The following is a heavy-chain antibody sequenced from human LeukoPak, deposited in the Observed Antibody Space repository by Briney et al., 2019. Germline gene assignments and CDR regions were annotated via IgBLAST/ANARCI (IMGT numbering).Heavy chain of an antibody. CDR1: GYSISSGYY. D-gene: IGHD2-2*01. V-gene: IGHV4-38-2*01. Sequence: SETLSLTCAVSGYSISSGYYWGWIRQPPGKGLEWIGSIYHSGSTYYNPSLKSRVTISVDTSKNQFPLKLSSVTAADTAVYYCAREVRDIVIVPAAMGGYYGMDVWGKGTTVTVSS. J-gene: IGHJ6*04. CDR3: AREVRDIVIVPAAMGGYYGMDV. CDR2: IYHSGST.